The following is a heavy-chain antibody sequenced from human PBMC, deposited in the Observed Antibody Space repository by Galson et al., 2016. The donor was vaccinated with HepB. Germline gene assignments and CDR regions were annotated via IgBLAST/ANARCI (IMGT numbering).Heavy chain of an antibody. CDR1: GFTFSNFA. V-gene: IGHV3-23*01. Sequence: SLRLSCAASGFTFSNFAMSWVRQAPGKGLEWVSAISGSGGRTYYADSVKGRFTISRDNSKNTVFLQMNSLRAEDTAIYYCAKDPDSDLQKQFHNDWWGQGTLVTVSS. CDR2: ISGSGGRT. CDR3: AKDPDSDLQKQFHNDW. J-gene: IGHJ4*01. D-gene: IGHD4-11*01.